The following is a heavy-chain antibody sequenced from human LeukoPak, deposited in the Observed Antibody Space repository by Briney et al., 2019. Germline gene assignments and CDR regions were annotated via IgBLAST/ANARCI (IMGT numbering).Heavy chain of an antibody. D-gene: IGHD2-15*01. CDR3: ARLKCSGGSCVDAFDI. CDR2: IDHSGTT. J-gene: IGHJ3*02. Sequence: PSETLSLTCAVYGGSFSGYYWSWIRQPPGKGLEWIGEIDHSGTTRYNPSLNSRVTISVDTSKNQFSLKLSSVTAADTAVYYCARLKCSGGSCVDAFDIWGQGTMVTVSS. CDR1: GGSFSGYY. V-gene: IGHV4-34*01.